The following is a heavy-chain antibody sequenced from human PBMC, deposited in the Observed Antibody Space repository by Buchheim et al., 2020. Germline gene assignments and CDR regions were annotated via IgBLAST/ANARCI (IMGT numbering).Heavy chain of an antibody. CDR3: AAYFGAYCSGGSCYSDYYYGMDV. D-gene: IGHD2-15*01. Sequence: QMQLVQSGPEVKKPGTSVKVSCKASGFTFTSSAMQRVRQARGQRLEWIGWIVVGSGNTNYAQKFQERVTITRDMSTSTAYMELSSLRSDDTAVYYCAAYFGAYCSGGSCYSDYYYGMDVWGQGTT. CDR2: IVVGSGNT. V-gene: IGHV1-58*02. J-gene: IGHJ6*02. CDR1: GFTFTSSA.